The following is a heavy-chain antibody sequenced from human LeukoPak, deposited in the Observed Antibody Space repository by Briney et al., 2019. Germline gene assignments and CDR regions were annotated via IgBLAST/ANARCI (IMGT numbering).Heavy chain of an antibody. CDR1: GFTFSSYA. V-gene: IGHV3-30-3*01. D-gene: IGHD3-22*01. CDR2: ISYDGSNK. CDR3: AKAMIVVFGTPQDYFDY. J-gene: IGHJ4*02. Sequence: GGSLRLSCAASGFTFSSYAMHWVRQAPGKGLEWVVVISYDGSNKYYADSVKGRFTISRDNSKNTLYLQMNSLRAEDTAVYYCAKAMIVVFGTPQDYFDYWGQGTLVTVSS.